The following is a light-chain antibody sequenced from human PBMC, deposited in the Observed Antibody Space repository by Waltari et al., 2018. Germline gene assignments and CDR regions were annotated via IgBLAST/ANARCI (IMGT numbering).Light chain of an antibody. CDR3: AVWDDSLSGPG. J-gene: IGLJ3*02. CDR1: TSNIGSNT. CDR2: TNN. Sequence: QSVLTQPPSASGTPGQRVTISCSGSTSNIGSNTVNRYQQLPGTAPKLLIYTNNQRPSGVPDRFSGSKSGTSASLAISGLQSEDEADYYCAVWDDSLSGPGFGGGTKVTVL. V-gene: IGLV1-44*01.